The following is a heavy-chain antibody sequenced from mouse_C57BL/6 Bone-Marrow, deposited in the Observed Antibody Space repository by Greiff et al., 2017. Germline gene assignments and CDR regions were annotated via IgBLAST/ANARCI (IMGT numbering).Heavy chain of an antibody. V-gene: IGHV1-26*01. CDR2: INPNNGGT. Sequence: EVQLQQSGPELVKPGASVKISCKASGYTFTDYYMNWVKQSHGQSLEWIGDINPNNGGTSYNQKFKGKATLTVDKSSSTAYMELRSLTSEDSAVYYCAREGNWGQGTTLTVSS. CDR1: GYTFTDYY. J-gene: IGHJ2*01. CDR3: AREGN.